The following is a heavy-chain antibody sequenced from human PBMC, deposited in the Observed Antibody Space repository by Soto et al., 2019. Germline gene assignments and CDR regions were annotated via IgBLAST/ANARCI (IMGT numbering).Heavy chain of an antibody. CDR2: IIPIFGTA. V-gene: IGHV1-69*13. J-gene: IGHJ5*02. CDR1: GGTFSSYA. CDR3: ARHDFWSGPVNWFDP. D-gene: IGHD3-3*01. Sequence: SVKVSCKASGGTFSSYAISWVRQAPGQGLEWMGGIIPIFGTANYAQKFQGRVTITADESTSTAYMELSSPRSEDTAVYYCARHDFWSGPVNWFDPWGQGTLVTVSS.